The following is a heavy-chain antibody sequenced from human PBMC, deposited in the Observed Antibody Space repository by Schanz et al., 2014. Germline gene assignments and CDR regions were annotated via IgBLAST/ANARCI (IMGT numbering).Heavy chain of an antibody. Sequence: EQLVESGGGLVKPGGSLRLSCEASGFDFNSYSMNWVRQVPGKGLEWLSYIATSSSTRHYADSVKGRVTISRDNAKNSVSLQMRRLRVEDTAVYYCAREQIMAAAGLVDYWGHGTLVTVSS. CDR2: IATSSSTR. J-gene: IGHJ4*01. V-gene: IGHV3-48*01. D-gene: IGHD6-13*01. CDR1: GFDFNSYS. CDR3: AREQIMAAAGLVDY.